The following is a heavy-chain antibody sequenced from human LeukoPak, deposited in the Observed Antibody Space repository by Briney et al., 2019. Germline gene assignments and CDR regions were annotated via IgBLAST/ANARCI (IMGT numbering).Heavy chain of an antibody. J-gene: IGHJ3*02. V-gene: IGHV3-48*03. CDR3: VRDGYYGHDSFDI. D-gene: IGHD3-10*01. CDR1: GFTFSSFE. CDR2: ISASGSAI. Sequence: GGSLRLSCAASGFTFSSFEMYWVRQAPGKGLEWFSYISASGSAIYYVDSVKGRFTISRDNAKHSLYLQMNSLRAEDTAVYYCVRDGYYGHDSFDIWGQGRMVTVSS.